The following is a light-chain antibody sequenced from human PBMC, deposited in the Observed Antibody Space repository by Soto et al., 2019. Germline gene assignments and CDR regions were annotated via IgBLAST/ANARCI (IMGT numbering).Light chain of an antibody. CDR2: GAS. Sequence: ETVVTQSPATLSVSPGETATLSCRASESVRTNLAWYQQKPGQAPRLLIYGASNRATGIPARFSGSGSGTDFTLTISNLEPEDFAVYYCQQHSHWPPWTFGQGTKVDIK. J-gene: IGKJ1*01. V-gene: IGKV3-11*01. CDR3: QQHSHWPPWT. CDR1: ESVRTN.